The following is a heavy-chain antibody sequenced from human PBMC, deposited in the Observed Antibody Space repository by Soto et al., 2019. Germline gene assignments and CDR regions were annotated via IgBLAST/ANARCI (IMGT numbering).Heavy chain of an antibody. CDR3: AKDLAAAAALGYYFDY. J-gene: IGHJ4*02. D-gene: IGHD6-13*01. CDR2: ISGSGGST. CDR1: GFTFSSYA. V-gene: IGHV3-23*01. Sequence: PGGSLRLSCAASGFTFSSYAMSWVRQAPGKGLEWDSAISGSGGSTYYADSVKGRFTISRDNSKNTLYLQMNSLRAEDTAVYYCAKDLAAAAALGYYFDYWGQGTLVTVSS.